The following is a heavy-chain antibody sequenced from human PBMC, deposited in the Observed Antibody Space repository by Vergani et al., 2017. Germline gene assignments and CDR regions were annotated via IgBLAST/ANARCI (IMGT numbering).Heavy chain of an antibody. CDR1: GFTFSSYS. J-gene: IGHJ4*02. V-gene: IGHV3-21*01. CDR3: ARERYSSGWSDY. D-gene: IGHD6-19*01. CDR2: ISSSSSYI. Sequence: EVQLVESGGGLVKPGGSLRLSCAASGFTFSSYSMNWVRQAPGKGLEWVSSISSSSSYIYYADSVKGRFTISRDNAKNSLYLQMNSLRAEDAAVYYCARERYSSGWSDYWGQGTLVTVSS.